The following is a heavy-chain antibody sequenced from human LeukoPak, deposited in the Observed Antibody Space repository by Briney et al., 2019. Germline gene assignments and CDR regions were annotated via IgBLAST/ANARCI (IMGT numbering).Heavy chain of an antibody. Sequence: GGSLSLSCAASGFTFNNYDMTWVRQAPGKGLEWVSAISGSSASTYYADYVEGRFTISRDKSKNTLYLQMNNLRAEDTAVYYCARGFDKGGYYSFDYWGQGTLVTVSS. CDR3: ARGFDKGGYYSFDY. J-gene: IGHJ4*02. CDR2: ISGSSAST. V-gene: IGHV3-23*01. D-gene: IGHD3-22*01. CDR1: GFTFNNYD.